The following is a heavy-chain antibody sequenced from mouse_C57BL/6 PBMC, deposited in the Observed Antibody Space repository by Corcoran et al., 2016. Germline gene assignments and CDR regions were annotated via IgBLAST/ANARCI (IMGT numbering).Heavy chain of an antibody. D-gene: IGHD1-1*01. CDR3: ARADYYGSSYAMDY. V-gene: IGHV1-80*01. Sequence: QVQLQQSGAELVKPGASVKISCKASGYAFSSYRMSWVKQRPGKGLEWIGQIYPGDGDTNYNGKFKGKATLTADKSSSTAYMQLSSLTSEDSAVYFCARADYYGSSYAMDYWGQGTSVTVSS. J-gene: IGHJ4*01. CDR1: GYAFSSYR. CDR2: IYPGDGDT.